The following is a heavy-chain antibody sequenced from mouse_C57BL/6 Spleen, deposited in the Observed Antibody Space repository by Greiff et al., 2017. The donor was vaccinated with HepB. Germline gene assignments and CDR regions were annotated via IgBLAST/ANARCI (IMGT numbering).Heavy chain of an antibody. CDR3: ERKTDYYGSSLYAMDY. CDR2: ISSGSSTI. J-gene: IGHJ4*01. CDR1: GFTFSDYG. D-gene: IGHD1-1*01. V-gene: IGHV5-17*01. Sequence: EVQVVESGGGLVKPGGSLKLSCAASGFTFSDYGMHWVRQAPEKGLEWVAYISSGSSTIYYADTVKGRFTISRDNAKNTLFLQMTSLRSEDTAMYYCERKTDYYGSSLYAMDYWGQGTSVTVSS.